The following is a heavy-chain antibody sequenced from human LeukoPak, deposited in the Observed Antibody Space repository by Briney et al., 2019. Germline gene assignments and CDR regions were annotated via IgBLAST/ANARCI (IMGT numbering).Heavy chain of an antibody. D-gene: IGHD3-3*01. V-gene: IGHV6-1*01. CDR1: GDSVSSNGAA. J-gene: IGHJ5*02. CDR3: ARGIWYYDFWSGYYETGWFDP. Sequence: SQTLSLTCAISGDSVSSNGAAWNWIRQSPSRGLEWLGRTYYRSKWYNDYAVSVKSRITINPDTSKNQFSLQLNSVTPEDTAVYYCARGIWYYDFWSGYYETGWFDPWGQGTLVTVSS. CDR2: TYYRSKWYN.